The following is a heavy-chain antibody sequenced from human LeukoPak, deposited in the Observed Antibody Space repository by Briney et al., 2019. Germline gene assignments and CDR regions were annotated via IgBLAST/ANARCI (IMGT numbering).Heavy chain of an antibody. D-gene: IGHD5-24*01. CDR1: GFTVSSNY. Sequence: PGGSLRLSCAAAGFTVSSNYMNWVRQAPGKGLEWVSVIYGGGNIYYADSVKGGFTISRDNSKNTLYLQINSLRAEDTAVYYCARGAGYNYPSYFDYWGQGTLVTVSS. V-gene: IGHV3-53*01. J-gene: IGHJ4*02. CDR2: IYGGGNI. CDR3: ARGAGYNYPSYFDY.